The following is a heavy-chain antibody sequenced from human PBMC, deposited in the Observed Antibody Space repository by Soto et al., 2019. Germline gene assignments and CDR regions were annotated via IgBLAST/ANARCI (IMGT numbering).Heavy chain of an antibody. Sequence: GASVKVSCKASGYTFSRYGISWVRQAPGQGLEWMGWTSGYNGDTKYAQKVQGRVTMTIDTSSYTAYMELRSLTSDDTAIYYCAKNGQPPYYYYGMDVWGQGTTVTVSS. CDR2: TSGYNGDT. CDR3: AKNGQPPYYYYGMDV. CDR1: GYTFSRYG. D-gene: IGHD2-8*01. V-gene: IGHV1-18*01. J-gene: IGHJ6*02.